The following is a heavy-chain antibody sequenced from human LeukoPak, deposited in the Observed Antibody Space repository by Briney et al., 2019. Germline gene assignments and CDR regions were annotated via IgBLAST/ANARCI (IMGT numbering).Heavy chain of an antibody. Sequence: PGGSLRLSCAASGFTFSSYAMSWVRQAPGKGLEWVSAISGSGGSTYYADSVKGRFTISRDNSKNTLYLQMNSLRAEDTAVYYCAKDRAIFGVVINDWFDPWGQGTLVTVSS. CDR3: AKDRAIFGVVINDWFDP. D-gene: IGHD3-3*01. V-gene: IGHV3-23*01. CDR2: ISGSGGST. J-gene: IGHJ5*02. CDR1: GFTFSSYA.